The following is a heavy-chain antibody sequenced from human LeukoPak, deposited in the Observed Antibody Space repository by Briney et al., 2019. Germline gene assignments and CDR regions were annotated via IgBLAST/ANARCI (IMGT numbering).Heavy chain of an antibody. CDR1: GFTFTDYG. J-gene: IGHJ4*02. CDR2: IRYDGTIK. D-gene: IGHD1-1*01. Sequence: PGGSLRLSCAASGFTFTDYGIHWVRQAPGKGLEWLAFIRYDGTIKYYADSVKGRFTISRDNSRNTLYLQMNSLRTEDTAVYYGAKEGTASKASDLDYWGQGTLVTVSS. V-gene: IGHV3-30*02. CDR3: AKEGTASKASDLDY.